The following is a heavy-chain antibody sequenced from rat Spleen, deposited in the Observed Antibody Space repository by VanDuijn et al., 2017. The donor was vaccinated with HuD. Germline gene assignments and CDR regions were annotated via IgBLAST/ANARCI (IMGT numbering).Heavy chain of an antibody. V-gene: IGHV5S13*01. J-gene: IGHJ2*01. CDR1: GFTFSNSG. Sequence: EVQLAETGGGLVQPGRSLKLSCAASGFTFSNSGMAWVRKTPTKGLEWVASIGAGGGNTYYRDSVKGRFTISRDNAKSTLYLQMDSLRSEDTATYYCATDGYNYFDYWGQGVMVTVSS. CDR2: IGAGGGNT. CDR3: ATDGYNYFDY. D-gene: IGHD1-9*01.